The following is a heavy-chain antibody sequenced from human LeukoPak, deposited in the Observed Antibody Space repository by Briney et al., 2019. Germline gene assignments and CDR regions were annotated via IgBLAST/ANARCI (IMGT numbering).Heavy chain of an antibody. D-gene: IGHD3-3*01. J-gene: IGHJ1*01. Sequence: PGGSLRLSCAASGFTFSSYEMNWVRQAPGKGLEWVSYISTSGNTIYFAGSVKGRFTISRDNAKNSLSLQMNSLRAEDTAVYYCATVLGVGGGYFQHWGQGTLVIVSS. CDR3: ATVLGVGGGYFQH. CDR2: ISTSGNTI. V-gene: IGHV3-48*03. CDR1: GFTFSSYE.